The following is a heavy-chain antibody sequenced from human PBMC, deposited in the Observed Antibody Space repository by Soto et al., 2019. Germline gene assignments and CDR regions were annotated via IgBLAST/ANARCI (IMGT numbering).Heavy chain of an antibody. J-gene: IGHJ6*02. Sequence: QVELMQSGAEVKKPGSSVKVSCTTSGGTLSTHPISWVRQVPGQGLEWMAMNIPFYGSSNHAQKFQDRVTITVDESTNTVYMTLSSLTSEDTAVYYCARDASRVSHYYGLDVWGQGTTVTVSS. CDR2: NIPFYGSS. V-gene: IGHV1-69*18. CDR1: GGTLSTHP. CDR3: ARDASRVSHYYGLDV.